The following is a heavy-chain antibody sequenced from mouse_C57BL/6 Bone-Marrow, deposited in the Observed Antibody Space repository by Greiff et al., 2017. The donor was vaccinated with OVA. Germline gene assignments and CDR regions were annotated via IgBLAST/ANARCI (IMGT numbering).Heavy chain of an antibody. Sequence: VKLQESGAELARPGASVKLSCKASGYTFTSYGISWVKQRTGQGLEWIGEIYPRSGNTYYNEKFKGKATLTADKSSSTAYMELRSLTSEDSAVYFCAITTVVATDWYFDVWGTGTTVTVSS. J-gene: IGHJ1*03. CDR3: AITTVVATDWYFDV. CDR1: GYTFTSYG. V-gene: IGHV1-81*01. D-gene: IGHD1-1*01. CDR2: IYPRSGNT.